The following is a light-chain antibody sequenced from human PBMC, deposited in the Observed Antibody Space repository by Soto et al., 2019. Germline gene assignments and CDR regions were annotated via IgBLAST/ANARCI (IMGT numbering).Light chain of an antibody. V-gene: IGLV1-47*01. CDR1: SSNIGRNY. Sequence: QSVLTQPPSASGTPGQRVTISCSGSSSNIGRNYVYWYQQLPGTAPKLLIYRNNQRPSGVPDRFSGSKSGTSASLASSGLRSEDEADYYCAVWDDGLSGPTVFGGGTKLTVL. CDR2: RNN. J-gene: IGLJ2*01. CDR3: AVWDDGLSGPTV.